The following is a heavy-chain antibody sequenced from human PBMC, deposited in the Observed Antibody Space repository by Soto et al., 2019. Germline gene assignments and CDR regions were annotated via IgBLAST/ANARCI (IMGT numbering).Heavy chain of an antibody. CDR1: HATFTGYT. Sequence: QVHLVQSETEVKEPGASVTVSCKTSHATFTGYTINWVRQAPGQGLEWLGWISSLSGNTYYARDFQGRLTVTTNTSATTAYMELRSLRSADTAVYFCARGTVTSGRWFGPWGQGTLVTVSS. D-gene: IGHD4-17*01. J-gene: IGHJ5*02. V-gene: IGHV1-18*04. CDR2: ISSLSGNT. CDR3: ARGTVTSGRWFGP.